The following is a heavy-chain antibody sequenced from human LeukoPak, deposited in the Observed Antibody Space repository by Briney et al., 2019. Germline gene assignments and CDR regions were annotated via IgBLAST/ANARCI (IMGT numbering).Heavy chain of an antibody. V-gene: IGHV4-39*01. Sequence: SETLSLTCTVSGGSFISSSYYWGWIRQPPGKGLEWIGTVYYSGNTYYNPSLKSRVTISIDTSKNQFSVNLSSVTAADTAVYYCARHWGIRGYYDSSGPKGWLDPWGQGTLVTVSS. D-gene: IGHD3-22*01. J-gene: IGHJ5*02. CDR2: VYYSGNT. CDR3: ARHWGIRGYYDSSGPKGWLDP. CDR1: GGSFISSSYY.